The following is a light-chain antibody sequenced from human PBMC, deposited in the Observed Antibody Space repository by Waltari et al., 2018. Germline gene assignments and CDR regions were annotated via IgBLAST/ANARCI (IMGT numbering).Light chain of an antibody. CDR1: QSVLYSSNNKNY. J-gene: IGKJ4*01. CDR2: WAS. CDR3: QQYYNSPLT. Sequence: DTVMTHSPDSLAVSLGGKATIHLKSSQSVLYSSNNKNYLAWYQQKPGQPPKLIIYWASTRESGVPDRFSGSESGTDFTLTISSLQAEDVAVYYCQQYYNSPLTFGGGTKVEIK. V-gene: IGKV4-1*01.